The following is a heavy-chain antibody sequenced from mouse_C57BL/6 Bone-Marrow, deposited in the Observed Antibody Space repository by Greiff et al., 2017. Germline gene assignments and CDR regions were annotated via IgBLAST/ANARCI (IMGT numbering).Heavy chain of an antibody. D-gene: IGHD2-4*01. V-gene: IGHV14-4*01. Sequence: EVQLVESGAELVRPGASVKLSCTASGFNIKDDYMHWVKQRPEQGLEWIGWIDPENGDTEYASKFQGKATITVDTSSNTAYLQLSSLTSEDTAVYYCARWDYHWYFDVWGTGTTVTVSS. J-gene: IGHJ1*03. CDR1: GFNIKDDY. CDR2: IDPENGDT. CDR3: ARWDYHWYFDV.